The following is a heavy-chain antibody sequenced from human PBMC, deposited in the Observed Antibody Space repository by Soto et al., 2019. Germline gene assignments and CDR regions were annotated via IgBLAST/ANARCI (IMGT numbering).Heavy chain of an antibody. D-gene: IGHD6-13*01. CDR3: ARDKVAAAGAYYYYYMDV. J-gene: IGHJ6*03. CDR2: IYYSGST. Sequence: QVQLQESGPGLVKPSETLSLTCTVSGGSISSYYWSWIRQPPGKGLEWIGYIYYSGSTNYNPSLKSRVTISVDTSKTQFSLKLRSVTAADTAVYFCARDKVAAAGAYYYYYMDVWGKGTTVTVSS. CDR1: GGSISSYY. V-gene: IGHV4-59*01.